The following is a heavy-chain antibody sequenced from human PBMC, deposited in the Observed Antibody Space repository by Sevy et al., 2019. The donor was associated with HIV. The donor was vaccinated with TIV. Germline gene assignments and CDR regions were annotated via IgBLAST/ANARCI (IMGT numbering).Heavy chain of an antibody. D-gene: IGHD1-26*01. J-gene: IGHJ6*02. CDR1: GFTFSNYA. CDR3: ARDLEVYGGWEQTSQGMDV. V-gene: IGHV3-30-3*01. Sequence: GGSLRLSCAASGFTFSNYAMHWVRQAPGKGLEWVAVISYDGSNKYYADSVRGRFTISRDSAKNTRYLQMNSLRPEDTAVYYCARDLEVYGGWEQTSQGMDVWGQGTTVTVSS. CDR2: ISYDGSNK.